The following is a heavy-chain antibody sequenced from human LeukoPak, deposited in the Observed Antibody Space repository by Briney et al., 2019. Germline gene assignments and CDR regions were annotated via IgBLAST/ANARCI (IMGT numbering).Heavy chain of an antibody. J-gene: IGHJ4*02. CDR3: ARYPAVAGFDY. CDR2: IKQDGSEK. CDR1: GFTFNTYS. V-gene: IGHV3-7*01. Sequence: GGSLRLSCAASGFTFNTYSMTWVRQAPGKGLEWVANIKQDGSEKYYVDSVKGRFTISRDNAKNSLYLQMNSLRAEDTAVYYCARYPAVAGFDYWGQGTLVTVSS. D-gene: IGHD6-19*01.